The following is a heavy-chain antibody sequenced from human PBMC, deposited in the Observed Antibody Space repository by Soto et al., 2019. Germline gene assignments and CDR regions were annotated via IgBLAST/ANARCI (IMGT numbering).Heavy chain of an antibody. J-gene: IGHJ4*02. V-gene: IGHV1-69*02. CDR1: GGTFSSYP. CDR2: IFPILDIT. Sequence: QVQLVQSGAEVKKPGSSVKVSCKASGGTFSSYPISWVRQAPGQGLEWMGRIFPILDITDYAQRFQGRVTITADKSTSTAYMELSSLSSDDTAVYYCARPTSTGTTSGYYFDYWGQGTLVTVSS. CDR3: ARPTSTGTTSGYYFDY. D-gene: IGHD1-7*01.